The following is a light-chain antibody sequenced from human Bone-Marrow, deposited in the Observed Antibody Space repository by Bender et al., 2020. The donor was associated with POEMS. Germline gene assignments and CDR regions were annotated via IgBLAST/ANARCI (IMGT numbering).Light chain of an antibody. CDR1: SSDVGIFNL. Sequence: QSALTQPASVSGTPGQSITISCTGTSSDVGIFNLVSWYQQPPGKAPKLVIYEGYKRPSGVSTRFSGTKSGNTASLTISGLQAEDEGDYYCFSYAGRQTVVFGGGTRLTVL. J-gene: IGLJ2*01. V-gene: IGLV2-23*01. CDR2: EGY. CDR3: FSYAGRQTVV.